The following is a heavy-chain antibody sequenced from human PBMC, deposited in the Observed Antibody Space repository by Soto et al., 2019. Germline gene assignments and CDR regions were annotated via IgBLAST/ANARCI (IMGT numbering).Heavy chain of an antibody. CDR1: GYTFTSYD. CDR3: ARSPPPVAGHLSR. D-gene: IGHD6-19*01. CDR2: MNPNSGNT. Sequence: ASVKVSCKASGYTFTSYDINWVRQATGQGLEWMGWMNPNSGNTGYAQKFQGRVTMTRNTSISTAYMELSSLRSEDTAVYYCARSPPPVAGHLSRWGQGTLVTVSS. J-gene: IGHJ4*02. V-gene: IGHV1-8*01.